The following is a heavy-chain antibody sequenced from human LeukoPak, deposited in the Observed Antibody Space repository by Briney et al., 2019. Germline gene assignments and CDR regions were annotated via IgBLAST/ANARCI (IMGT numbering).Heavy chain of an antibody. CDR3: ASVDTANKEVFDY. Sequence: SETLSLTCAASGYSISSGYYWGWIRQPPGKGLEWIGSIYHSGSTYYNPSLKSRVTISVDTSKNQFSLKLSSVTAADTAVYYCASVDTANKEVFDYWGQGTLVTVSS. CDR2: IYHSGST. CDR1: GYSISSGYY. D-gene: IGHD5-18*01. J-gene: IGHJ4*02. V-gene: IGHV4-38-2*01.